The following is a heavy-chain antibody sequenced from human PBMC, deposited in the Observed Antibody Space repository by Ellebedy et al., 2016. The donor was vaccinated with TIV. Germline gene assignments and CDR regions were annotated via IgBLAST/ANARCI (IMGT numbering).Heavy chain of an antibody. V-gene: IGHV4-39*07. CDR1: GGSISSGGYY. CDR3: ARVAFWIAYPVYFDY. CDR2: IYHSGST. D-gene: IGHD3-3*01. Sequence: SETLSLTCTVSGGSISSGGYYWGWIRQPPGKGLEWIGSIYHSGSTYYNPSLKSRVTISVDTSKNQFSLKLSSVTAADTAVYYCARVAFWIAYPVYFDYWGQGTLVTVSS. J-gene: IGHJ4*02.